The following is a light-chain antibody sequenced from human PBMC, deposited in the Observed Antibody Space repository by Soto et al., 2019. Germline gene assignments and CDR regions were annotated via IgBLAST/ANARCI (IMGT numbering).Light chain of an antibody. CDR3: QQYNDWPPYT. Sequence: EILMTQSPATLSVSPGERATLSCRASQTVTGALAWYQQKPGQAPRLLIYGASTRATGIPDRFSGSGSGTEFTLTISSLQSEDFAVYNCQQYNDWPPYTFGQGTNVEIK. J-gene: IGKJ2*01. CDR1: QTVTGA. CDR2: GAS. V-gene: IGKV3-15*01.